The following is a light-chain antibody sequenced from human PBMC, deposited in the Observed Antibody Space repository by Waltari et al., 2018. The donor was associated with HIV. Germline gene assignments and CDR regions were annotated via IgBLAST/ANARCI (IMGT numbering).Light chain of an antibody. CDR3: QQYNSWPLT. CDR1: QNVSTN. Sequence: ETVITQSPGALSVSPGERVTLSCRASQNVSTNLAWYQQKPGQPPRLLIYGASARATDGPARFSGSGSGTEFNRSIAALRSEDLAVYFCQQYNSWPLTFGPGSKVNIK. CDR2: GAS. V-gene: IGKV3-15*01. J-gene: IGKJ3*01.